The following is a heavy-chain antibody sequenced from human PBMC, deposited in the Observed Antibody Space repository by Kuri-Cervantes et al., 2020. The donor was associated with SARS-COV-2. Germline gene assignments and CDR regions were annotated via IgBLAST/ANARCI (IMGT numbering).Heavy chain of an antibody. D-gene: IGHD3-3*01. V-gene: IGHV1-18*01. CDR2: ISAYNGNT. J-gene: IGHJ4*02. CDR1: GYTFTSYG. CDR3: AGGPHYDSGQIFDY. Sequence: ASVKVSCKASGYTFTSYGISWVRQAPGQGLEWMGWISAYNGNTNYAQKLQGRVTMTTDTSTSTAYMELRSLRSDDTAVYYRAGGPHYDSGQIFDYWGQGTLVTVSS.